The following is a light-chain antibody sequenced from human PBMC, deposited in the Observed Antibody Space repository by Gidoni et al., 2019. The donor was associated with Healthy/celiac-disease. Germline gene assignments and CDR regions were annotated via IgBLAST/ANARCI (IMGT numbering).Light chain of an antibody. V-gene: IGKV1-33*01. CDR2: DAS. CDR3: QQYDNLPIT. J-gene: IGKJ5*01. Sequence: DSQMTQSPSSLSASVGDRVTITCQASQDISNYLNWYQQKPGKAPKLLIYDASNLETGVPSRFSGSGSVTDFTFTISSLQPEDIATYYCQQYDNLPITFGQGTRLEIK. CDR1: QDISNY.